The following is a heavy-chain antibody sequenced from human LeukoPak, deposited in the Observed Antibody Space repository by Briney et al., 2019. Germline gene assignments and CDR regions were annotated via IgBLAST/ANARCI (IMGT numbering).Heavy chain of an antibody. CDR3: AKDPTYDFWSGYLRGKNWFDP. CDR2: ISGDGGST. CDR1: GFTFDDYA. J-gene: IGHJ5*02. D-gene: IGHD3-3*01. V-gene: IGHV3-43*02. Sequence: GGSLRLSCAASGFTFDDYAMHWVRQAPGKGLESVSLISGDGGSTYYADSVKGRFTISRDNSKNSLYLQMNSLRTEDTALYYCAKDPTYDFWSGYLRGKNWFDPWGQGTLVTVSS.